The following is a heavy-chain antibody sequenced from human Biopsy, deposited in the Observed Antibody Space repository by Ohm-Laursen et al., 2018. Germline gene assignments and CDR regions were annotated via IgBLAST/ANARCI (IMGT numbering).Heavy chain of an antibody. CDR1: GYSFTSYY. J-gene: IGHJ4*02. Sequence: ASVKVSCKASGYSFTSYYMHWVRQAPGQGLEWMGMINPSGSTASYPQIFQGRVTMTRDTSKSTVYMELSSLRSADTAVYFCSRNTGWYGDLYYFDYWGQGTLVTVSS. CDR2: INPSGSTA. CDR3: SRNTGWYGDLYYFDY. V-gene: IGHV1-46*01. D-gene: IGHD6-19*01.